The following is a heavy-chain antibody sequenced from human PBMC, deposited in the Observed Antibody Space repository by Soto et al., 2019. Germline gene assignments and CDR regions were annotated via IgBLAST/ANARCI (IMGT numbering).Heavy chain of an antibody. CDR3: ARGLGYCGSTSCSRYYFDY. D-gene: IGHD2-2*01. Sequence: SETLSLTCAVSGFSISNDFYLGWILQPPGKGLEWVGSIYHSGNTHYNPSLKSRVTISADTSKKQFFLDLSSVTAADTAIYYCARGLGYCGSTSCSRYYFDYWGQGKLVTVSS. CDR1: GFSISNDFY. V-gene: IGHV4-38-2*01. CDR2: IYHSGNT. J-gene: IGHJ4*02.